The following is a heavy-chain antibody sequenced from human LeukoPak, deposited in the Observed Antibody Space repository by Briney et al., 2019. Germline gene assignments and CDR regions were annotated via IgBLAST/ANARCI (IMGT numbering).Heavy chain of an antibody. V-gene: IGHV3-73*01. CDR2: IRGKPNTYAT. Sequence: GGSLRLSCAASGFAFSDSAFYWVRQASGKGLEWVGCIRGKPNTYATAYAASVKGRFTISRDDSKNTAYLRMNSLKIEDTAVYYCTRPTNDYNWNHYSDYWGQGTLVTVSS. J-gene: IGHJ4*02. D-gene: IGHD1-20*01. CDR3: TRPTNDYNWNHYSDY. CDR1: GFAFSDSA.